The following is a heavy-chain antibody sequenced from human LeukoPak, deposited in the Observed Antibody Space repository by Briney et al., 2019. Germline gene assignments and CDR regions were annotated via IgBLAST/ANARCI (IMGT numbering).Heavy chain of an antibody. D-gene: IGHD3-9*01. Sequence: GGSLRLSCAASGFTFSSNYVSWVRQAPEKGLEWVSVIHSDGKTYYADSVKGRFTISRDSSQNTLYLQMHRLRAEDTAVYYCARHGVLRYIDDWGQGTLVTVSS. CDR1: GFTFSSNY. J-gene: IGHJ4*02. CDR3: ARHGVLRYIDD. CDR2: IHSDGKT. V-gene: IGHV3-53*01.